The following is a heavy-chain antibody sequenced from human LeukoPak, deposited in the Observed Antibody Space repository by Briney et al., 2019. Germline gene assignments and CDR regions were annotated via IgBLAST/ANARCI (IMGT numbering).Heavy chain of an antibody. J-gene: IGHJ4*02. Sequence: ASVKVSCKASGYTFTSYYMHWVRQAPGQGLEWMGIINPSGGSTNYAQKFQGRVTITADKSTSTAYMELSSLRSEDTAVYYCASRDSSSWYVYWGQGTLVTVSS. D-gene: IGHD6-13*01. CDR3: ASRDSSSWYVY. V-gene: IGHV1-46*01. CDR1: GYTFTSYY. CDR2: INPSGGST.